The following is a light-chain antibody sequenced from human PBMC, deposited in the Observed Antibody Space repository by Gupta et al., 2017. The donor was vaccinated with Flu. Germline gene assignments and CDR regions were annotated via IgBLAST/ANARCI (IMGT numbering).Light chain of an antibody. CDR2: AAS. Sequence: GDRVTITCRASQDISGYLAWYQQNPGKAPKLLIYAASTLQSGVPSRFSGSGSGTEFTLTINSLQPEDFATYYCQQVTSYPLTFVQGTKLEIK. J-gene: IGKJ1*01. V-gene: IGKV1-9*01. CDR3: QQVTSYPLT. CDR1: QDISGY.